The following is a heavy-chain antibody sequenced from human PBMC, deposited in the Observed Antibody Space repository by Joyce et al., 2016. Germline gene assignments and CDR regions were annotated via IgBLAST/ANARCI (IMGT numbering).Heavy chain of an antibody. J-gene: IGHJ5*02. CDR2: INPNSGGT. V-gene: IGHV1-2*02. D-gene: IGHD2-2*01. Sequence: QVQLVQSGAEMKKPGASVKVPCKASGYSFTAYYIHWVRQAPGQGVEWMGWINPNSGGTNDAQKLQGRVTMTRDTSISTAYMGLSRLRSDDTAVYYCARGRVPAATPNNWFDPWGQGTLVTVSS. CDR3: ARGRVPAATPNNWFDP. CDR1: GYSFTAYY.